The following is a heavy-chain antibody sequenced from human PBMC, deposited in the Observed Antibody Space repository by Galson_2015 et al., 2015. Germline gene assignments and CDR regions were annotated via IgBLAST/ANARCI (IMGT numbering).Heavy chain of an antibody. V-gene: IGHV3-33*01. Sequence: SLRLSCAASGFTFSSYGMHWVRQAPGKGLEWVAVIWYDGSNKYYADSVKGRFTISRDNSKNTLYLQMNSLRAEDTAVYYCAREGDCSSTSCYAHPFDYWGQGTLVTVSS. J-gene: IGHJ4*02. CDR1: GFTFSSYG. D-gene: IGHD2-2*01. CDR2: IWYDGSNK. CDR3: AREGDCSSTSCYAHPFDY.